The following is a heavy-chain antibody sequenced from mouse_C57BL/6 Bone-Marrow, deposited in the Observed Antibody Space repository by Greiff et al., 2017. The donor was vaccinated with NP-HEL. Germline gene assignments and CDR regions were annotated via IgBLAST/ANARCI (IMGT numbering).Heavy chain of an antibody. J-gene: IGHJ4*01. CDR1: GYTFTEYT. CDR3: ARHGGLLWGGYYAMDY. D-gene: IGHD2-1*01. Sequence: LVESGAELVKPGASVKLSCKASGYTFTEYTIHWVKQRSGQGLEWIGWFYPGSGSIKHNEKFKDKATLTADKSSSTVYMELSRLTSEDSAVYFCARHGGLLWGGYYAMDYWGQGTSVTVSS. V-gene: IGHV1-62-2*01. CDR2: FYPGSGSI.